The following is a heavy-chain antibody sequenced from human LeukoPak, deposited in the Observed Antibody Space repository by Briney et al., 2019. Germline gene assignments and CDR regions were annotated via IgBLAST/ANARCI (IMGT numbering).Heavy chain of an antibody. V-gene: IGHV4-4*02. Sequence: SGTLSLTCVVSGGSINSSNWWSWVRQPPGKGLEWIGEIYHRGSTNYNPSLKSRVTISVDKSKNQFSLKLSSVAAADTAVYHCARDNWNYGSSMDVWGQGTTVTVSS. CDR1: GGSINSSNW. CDR2: IYHRGST. D-gene: IGHD1-7*01. J-gene: IGHJ6*02. CDR3: ARDNWNYGSSMDV.